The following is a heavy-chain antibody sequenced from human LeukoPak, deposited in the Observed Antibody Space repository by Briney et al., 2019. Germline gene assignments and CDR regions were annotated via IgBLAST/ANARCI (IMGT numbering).Heavy chain of an antibody. CDR2: IYYSGST. V-gene: IGHV4-59*12. J-gene: IGHJ5*02. Sequence: SETLSLTCTVSGGSISSYYWSWIRQPPGKGLEWIGYIYYSGSTNYNPSLKSRVTISVDTSKNQFSLKLSSVTAVDTAVYYCARDPRWLTPDCTSTSCYENYFDPWGQGTLVTVSS. CDR3: ARDPRWLTPDCTSTSCYENYFDP. CDR1: GGSISSYY. D-gene: IGHD2-2*01.